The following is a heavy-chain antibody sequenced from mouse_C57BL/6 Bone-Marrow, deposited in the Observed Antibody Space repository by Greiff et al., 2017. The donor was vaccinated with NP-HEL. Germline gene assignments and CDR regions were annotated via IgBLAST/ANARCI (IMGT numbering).Heavy chain of an antibody. J-gene: IGHJ2*01. CDR2: ISDGGSYT. D-gene: IGHD2-4*01. V-gene: IGHV5-4*01. Sequence: EVNVVESGGGLVKPGGSLKLSCAASGFTFSSYAMSWVRQTPEKRLEWVATISDGGSYTYYPDNVKGRFTISRDNAKNNLYLQMSHLKSEDTAMYYCAREKKLYYDYDGGAAPVDYWGQGTTLTVSS. CDR1: GFTFSSYA. CDR3: AREKKLYYDYDGGAAPVDY.